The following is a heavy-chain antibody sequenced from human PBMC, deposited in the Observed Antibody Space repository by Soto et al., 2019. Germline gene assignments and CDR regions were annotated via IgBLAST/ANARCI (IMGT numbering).Heavy chain of an antibody. CDR2: ISGSGGST. Sequence: AGGSLRLSCAASGFTFSSYAMSWVRQAPGKGLEWVSAISGSGGSTYYADSVKGRFTISRDNSKNTLYLQMNSLRAEDTAVYYCAKEIAVAVHYYYYGMDVWGQGTTVTFSS. V-gene: IGHV3-23*01. CDR1: GFTFSSYA. J-gene: IGHJ6*02. CDR3: AKEIAVAVHYYYYGMDV. D-gene: IGHD6-19*01.